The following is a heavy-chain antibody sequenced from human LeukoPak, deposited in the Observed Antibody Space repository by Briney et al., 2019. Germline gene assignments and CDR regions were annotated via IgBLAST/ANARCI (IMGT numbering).Heavy chain of an antibody. Sequence: ETGGSLRLSCVASGFTFSSYSMNWVRQAPGKGLEWVSYISSSSSTIYYADSVKGRFTISRDNSENILYLQIDSLRPEDTAVYYCAKDTYSMIVDIEIDYWGQGTLVTVSS. CDR2: ISSSSSTI. CDR1: GFTFSSYS. V-gene: IGHV3-48*01. D-gene: IGHD3-22*01. CDR3: AKDTYSMIVDIEIDY. J-gene: IGHJ4*02.